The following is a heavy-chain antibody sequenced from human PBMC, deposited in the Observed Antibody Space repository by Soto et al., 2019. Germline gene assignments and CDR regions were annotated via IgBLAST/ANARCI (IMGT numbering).Heavy chain of an antibody. CDR1: GGSFSGYY. Sequence: PSETLSLTCAVYGGSFSGYYWSWIRQPPGKGLEWIGEINHGGSTNYNPSLKSRVTISVDTSKNQFSLKLSSVTAADTAVYYCARELGYCSGGSCYSGFWYYYYYMDVWGKGTTVTVSS. J-gene: IGHJ6*03. D-gene: IGHD2-15*01. CDR2: INHGGST. CDR3: ARELGYCSGGSCYSGFWYYYYYMDV. V-gene: IGHV4-34*01.